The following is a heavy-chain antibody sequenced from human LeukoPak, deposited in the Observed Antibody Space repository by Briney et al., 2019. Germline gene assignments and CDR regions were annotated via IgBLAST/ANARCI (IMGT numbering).Heavy chain of an antibody. CDR2: IKTDGSEK. J-gene: IGHJ4*02. Sequence: GGSLRLSCAASGFTFSTYWMSWVRQAPGKGLEWVANIKTDGSEKYYVDSVKGRFTISRDNAENSLYLQMNSLRAEDTAIYYCVRDRGTYRPIDYWGQGTLVTVSS. CDR1: GFTFSTYW. D-gene: IGHD1-26*01. V-gene: IGHV3-7*03. CDR3: VRDRGTYRPIDY.